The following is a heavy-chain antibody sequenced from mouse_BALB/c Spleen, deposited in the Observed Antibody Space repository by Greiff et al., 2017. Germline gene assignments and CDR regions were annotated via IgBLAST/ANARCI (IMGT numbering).Heavy chain of an antibody. V-gene: IGHV1-69*02. J-gene: IGHJ3*01. CDR1: GYTFTSYW. CDR2: IDPSDSYT. Sequence: VQLQQPGAELVKPGASVKLSCKASGYTFTSYWMHWVKQRPGQGLEWIGEIDPSDSYTNYNQKFKGKATLTVDKSSSTAYMQLSSLTSEDSAVYYCARGTMITTEAWFAYWGQGTLVTVSA. CDR3: ARGTMITTEAWFAY. D-gene: IGHD2-4*01.